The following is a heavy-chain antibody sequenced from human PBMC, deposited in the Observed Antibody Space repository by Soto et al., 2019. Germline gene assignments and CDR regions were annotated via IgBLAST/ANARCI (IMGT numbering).Heavy chain of an antibody. CDR1: GGSISSYY. V-gene: IGHV4-59*08. CDR2: IYYSGST. CDR3: ARQNYYDSSGYYYPFDY. Sequence: SETLSLTCTVSGGSISSYYCSWIRQPPGKGLEWIGYIYYSGSTYYNPSLKSRVTISVDTSKNQFSLKLSSVTAADTAVYYCARQNYYDSSGYYYPFDYWGQGTLVTVSS. D-gene: IGHD3-22*01. J-gene: IGHJ4*02.